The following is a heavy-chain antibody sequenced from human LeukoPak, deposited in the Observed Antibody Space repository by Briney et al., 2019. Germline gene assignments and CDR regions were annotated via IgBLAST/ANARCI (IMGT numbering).Heavy chain of an antibody. V-gene: IGHV3-23*01. D-gene: IGHD3-22*01. CDR2: ISGSHGST. CDR1: GFYFRSEA. CDR3: AKVNYDGSTYSLLALDY. Sequence: GGSLRLSCAASGFYFRSEAMAWVRQAPGKGLEWVSTISGSHGSTYYADSVKGRFTISRDNSKNTLYLQMNSLRAEDTAVYYCAKVNYDGSTYSLLALDYWGQGTLVTVSS. J-gene: IGHJ4*02.